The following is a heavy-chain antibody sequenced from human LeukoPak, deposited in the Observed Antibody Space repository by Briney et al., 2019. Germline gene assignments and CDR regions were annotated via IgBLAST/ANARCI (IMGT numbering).Heavy chain of an antibody. D-gene: IGHD3-10*01. Sequence: GGSLRLSCAASGFTFSSYAMTWVRQAPGMGLDWVSTVSGGDGSTEYADSVKGRFTISRDNSKNTLCLQMNSLRAEDTAVYYCAKAGPGSGTFYSFNYWGQGTLVTVSS. J-gene: IGHJ4*02. CDR3: AKAGPGSGTFYSFNY. CDR1: GFTFSSYA. CDR2: VSGGDGST. V-gene: IGHV3-23*01.